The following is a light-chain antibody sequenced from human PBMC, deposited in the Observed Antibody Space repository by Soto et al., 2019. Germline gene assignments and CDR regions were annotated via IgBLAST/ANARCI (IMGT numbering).Light chain of an antibody. CDR3: NSYAGGNTYV. CDR1: SSDVGAYNY. Sequence: QSALTQPPSASGSPGQSVTISCTGTSSDVGAYNYVSWYQQHSGKAPKVMIYEVNKRPSGVPDRYSGSKSGNTASLTVSGLQAEDEADYFCNSYAGGNTYVFGTGTKLTVL. CDR2: EVN. J-gene: IGLJ1*01. V-gene: IGLV2-8*01.